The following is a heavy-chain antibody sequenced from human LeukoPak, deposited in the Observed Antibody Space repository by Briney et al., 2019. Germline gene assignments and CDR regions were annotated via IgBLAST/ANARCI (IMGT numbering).Heavy chain of an antibody. Sequence: SETLSLTCTVSGGSISSYYWSWIRQPPGKGLEWIGYIYTSGNTNYNPSLKSRVTISVDTSKNQFSLKLSSVTAADTAVYYCARHFIYATPPDYWGQGTLVTVSS. V-gene: IGHV4-4*09. CDR2: IYTSGNT. CDR3: ARHFIYATPPDY. J-gene: IGHJ4*02. CDR1: GGSISSYY. D-gene: IGHD3-3*02.